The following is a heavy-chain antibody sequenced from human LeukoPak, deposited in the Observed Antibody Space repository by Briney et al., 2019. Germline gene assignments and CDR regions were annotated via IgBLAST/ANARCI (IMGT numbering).Heavy chain of an antibody. CDR2: ISSSGSIK. CDR3: ARARYTSGWETLDY. V-gene: IGHV3-48*03. Sequence: GGSLRLSCIASGFAFKSYEKNCLRQAPGKGLEWVSYISSSGSIKHYADSVKGRFTISRDNAKNSLYLQMNSLRAEDTAVYYCARARYTSGWETLDYWGQGTLVTVSS. D-gene: IGHD6-19*01. J-gene: IGHJ4*02. CDR1: GFAFKSYE.